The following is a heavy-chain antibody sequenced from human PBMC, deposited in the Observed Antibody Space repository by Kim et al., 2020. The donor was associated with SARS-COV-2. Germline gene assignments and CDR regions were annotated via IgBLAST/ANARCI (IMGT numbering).Heavy chain of an antibody. J-gene: IGHJ4*02. CDR1: GFTLNDVW. CDR2: IKNRFDGGTI. D-gene: IGHD2-15*01. CDR3: TTDVPNSCGSCYLH. V-gene: IGHV3-15*01. Sequence: GGSLRLSCAASGFTLNDVWMTWVRQSPGKGLEWVGRIKNRFDGGTIDYAAPVKGRFTISRDDSENMLYLQMNSLRTEDAAVYYCTTDVPNSCGSCYLHWGQGTLVTVSS.